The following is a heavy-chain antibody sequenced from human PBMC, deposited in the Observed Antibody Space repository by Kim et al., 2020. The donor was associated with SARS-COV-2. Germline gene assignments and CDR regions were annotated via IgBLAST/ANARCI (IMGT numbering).Heavy chain of an antibody. V-gene: IGHV4-39*01. CDR2: FYYSGST. J-gene: IGHJ4*02. CDR1: GGSITSSSYY. D-gene: IGHD3-3*01. Sequence: SETLSLTCTVSGGSITSSSYYWGWIRQPPGKGLEWIGSFYYSGSTYYNPSLKSRVTISVDTSKNQFSLKLSSVTAADTAVYYCARIKYDFWSGYPDNWGQGFVVTVSS. CDR3: ARIKYDFWSGYPDN.